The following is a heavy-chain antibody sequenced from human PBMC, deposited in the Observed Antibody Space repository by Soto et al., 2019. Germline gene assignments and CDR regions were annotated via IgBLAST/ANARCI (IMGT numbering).Heavy chain of an antibody. D-gene: IGHD6-6*01. CDR1: GGTFSSYA. CDR3: ARERGYSSSSYYYYGMDV. CDR2: IIPIFGTA. Sequence: QVQLVQSGAEVKKPGSSVKVSCKASGGTFSSYAISWVRQAPGQGLEWMGGIIPIFGTANYAQKFQGRVTITADESTSTGYMELSSLRSEDTAVYYCARERGYSSSSYYYYGMDVWGQGTTVTVSS. J-gene: IGHJ6*02. V-gene: IGHV1-69*01.